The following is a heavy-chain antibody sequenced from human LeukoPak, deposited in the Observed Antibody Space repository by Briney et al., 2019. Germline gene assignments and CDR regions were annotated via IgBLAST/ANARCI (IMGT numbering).Heavy chain of an antibody. Sequence: PGGSLRLSCAASGFTFSSYAMHWVRQAPGKGLEWVAVISYDGSNKYYADSVKSRFTISRDNSKNTLYLQMNSLRAEDTAVYYCASAEWIQLWLRFDYWGQGTLVTVSS. CDR3: ASAEWIQLWLRFDY. V-gene: IGHV3-30-3*01. CDR2: ISYDGSNK. J-gene: IGHJ4*02. CDR1: GFTFSSYA. D-gene: IGHD5-18*01.